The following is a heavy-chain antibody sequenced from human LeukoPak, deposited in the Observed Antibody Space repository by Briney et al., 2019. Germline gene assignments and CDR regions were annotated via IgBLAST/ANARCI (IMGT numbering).Heavy chain of an antibody. D-gene: IGHD2-15*01. V-gene: IGHV3-11*01. J-gene: IGHJ3*02. CDR1: GFTFSDYY. Sequence: GGSLRLSCAVSGFTFSDYYMSWIRQAPGKGLEWVSYISSSGVSIYYADSLKGRFTISRDNVKNSLDLQMSSLRAEDTAVYYCARAPGYCSGGGCYLTFDIWGQGTMVTVSS. CDR2: ISSSGVSI. CDR3: ARAPGYCSGGGCYLTFDI.